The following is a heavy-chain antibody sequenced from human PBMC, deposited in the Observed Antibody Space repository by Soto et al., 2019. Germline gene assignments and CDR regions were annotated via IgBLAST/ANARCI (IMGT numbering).Heavy chain of an antibody. D-gene: IGHD2-21*01. V-gene: IGHV3-9*01. CDR1: GFNFYAYA. J-gene: IGHJ6*01. CDR2: INLAGQII. Sequence: QVVESGGDLVQPGRSLRLSCAASGFNFYAYAMHWVRQAPGKGLEWVSGINLAGQIIGYADSVKGRFTISRDDAKSSLYLQLTNLGVEDTALYYCAKENDACGDGNMDVWGKGTTVIVSS. CDR3: AKENDACGDGNMDV.